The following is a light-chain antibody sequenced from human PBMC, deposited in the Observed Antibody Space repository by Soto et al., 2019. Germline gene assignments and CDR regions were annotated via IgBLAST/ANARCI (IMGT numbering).Light chain of an antibody. V-gene: IGLV9-49*01. Sequence: QPVLTQPPSASASLGASVTLTCTLNSGYSNYKVDWYQQRPGKGPRFVMRVGTGGIVGSKGDGIPDRFSVLGSGLNRYLTIKNIQEEDESDYHCGADHGSGSNFVYVFGRGTKVTVL. J-gene: IGLJ2*01. CDR2: VGTGGIVG. CDR1: SGYSNYK. CDR3: GADHGSGSNFVYV.